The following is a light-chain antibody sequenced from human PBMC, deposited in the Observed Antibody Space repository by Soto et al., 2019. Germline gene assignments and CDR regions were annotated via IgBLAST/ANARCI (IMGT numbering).Light chain of an antibody. J-gene: IGLJ1*01. Sequence: QSVLTQPASVSGSPGQSITISCTGTSGDVGGYNYVSWYQQHPGKAPKLMIYEVSNRPSGVSNRFSGSKSGNTASLSISGLQAEDEADYYCRSYTRSSSYVSGTGTKVNVL. CDR1: SGDVGGYNY. V-gene: IGLV2-14*01. CDR3: RSYTRSSSYV. CDR2: EVS.